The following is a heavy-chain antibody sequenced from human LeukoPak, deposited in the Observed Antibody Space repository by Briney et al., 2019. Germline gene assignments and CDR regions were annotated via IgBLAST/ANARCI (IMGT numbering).Heavy chain of an antibody. CDR3: ARGSNIGLAY. V-gene: IGHV4-59*08. Sequence: SETLSLTCTVSGGSISSYYWSWIRQPPGKGLEWIGYIYYSGSTNYNPSLKSRVTISVDTSKNQFSLKLSSVTAADTAVYYCARGSNIGLAYWGQGTLVTVSS. D-gene: IGHD2-8*01. CDR2: IYYSGST. J-gene: IGHJ4*02. CDR1: GGSISSYY.